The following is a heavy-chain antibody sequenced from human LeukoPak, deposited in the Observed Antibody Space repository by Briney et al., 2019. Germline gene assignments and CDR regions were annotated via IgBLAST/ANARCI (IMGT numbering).Heavy chain of an antibody. CDR2: ISAYIGNT. CDR3: ARDKALTAVVTQYFQY. J-gene: IGHJ1*01. D-gene: IGHD4-23*01. Sequence: ASVTVSCKASGYTFSHYGISWVRQAPGKGLEWMGWISAYIGNTDYSQKFQGRLTMTTDTSTSTAYMELRSLRSDDTAIYYCARDKALTAVVTQYFQYWGQGTLVTVSS. CDR1: GYTFSHYG. V-gene: IGHV1-18*01.